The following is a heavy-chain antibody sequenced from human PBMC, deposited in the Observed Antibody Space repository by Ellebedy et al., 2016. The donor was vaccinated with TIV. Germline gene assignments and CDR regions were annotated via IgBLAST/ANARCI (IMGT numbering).Heavy chain of an antibody. CDR3: ARSMARGPNWFDP. V-gene: IGHV4-59*08. CDR1: GGSISSYY. J-gene: IGHJ5*02. Sequence: SETLSLTCTVSGGSISSYYWSWIRQPPGKGLEWIGYIYYSGSTNYNPSLKSRVTISVDTSKNQFSLKLSSVTAADTAVYYCARSMARGPNWFDPWGQGTLVTVSS. D-gene: IGHD3-10*01. CDR2: IYYSGST.